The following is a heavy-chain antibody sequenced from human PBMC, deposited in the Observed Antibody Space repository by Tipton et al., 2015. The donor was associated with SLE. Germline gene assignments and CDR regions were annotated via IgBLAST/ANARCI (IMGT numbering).Heavy chain of an antibody. V-gene: IGHV5-51*01. CDR2: IYPGDSDT. CDR3: ARESNYYYGMDV. Sequence: GKGLEWMGIIYPGDSDTRYSPSFQGQVTISADKSISTAYLQWSSLKASDTAMYYCARESNYYYGMDVWGQGTTVTVSS. J-gene: IGHJ6*02.